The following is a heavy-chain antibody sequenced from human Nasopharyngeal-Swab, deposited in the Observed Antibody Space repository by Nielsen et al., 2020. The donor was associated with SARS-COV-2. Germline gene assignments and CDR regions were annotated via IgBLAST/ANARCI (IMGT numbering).Heavy chain of an antibody. CDR2: INHSGST. V-gene: IGHV4-34*01. D-gene: IGHD3-10*01. J-gene: IGHJ5*02. Sequence: WIRQPPGKGLEWIGEINHSGSTNYNPSLKSRVTISVDTSKNQFPLKLSSVTAADTAVYYCARGRGGWLGVNWFDPWGQGTLVTVS. CDR3: ARGRGGWLGVNWFDP.